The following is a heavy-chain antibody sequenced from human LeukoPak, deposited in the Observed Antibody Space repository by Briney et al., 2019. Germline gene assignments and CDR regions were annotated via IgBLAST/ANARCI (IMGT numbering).Heavy chain of an antibody. J-gene: IGHJ4*02. CDR2: ISGSGGST. Sequence: GGSLRLSCAASRFTFSSYAMSWVRQAPGKGLEWVSAISGSGGSTYYADSVKGRFTISRDNSKNTLYLQMNSLRAEDTAVYYCAKGPIVVVVAATPAGLDYWGQGTLVTVSS. V-gene: IGHV3-23*01. CDR1: RFTFSSYA. CDR3: AKGPIVVVVAATPAGLDY. D-gene: IGHD2-15*01.